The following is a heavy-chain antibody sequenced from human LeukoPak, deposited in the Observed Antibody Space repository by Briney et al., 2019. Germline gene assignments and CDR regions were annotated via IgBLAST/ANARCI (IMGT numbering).Heavy chain of an antibody. J-gene: IGHJ3*02. CDR3: ARGPGAFDI. D-gene: IGHD2-2*01. CDR2: INSDGSST. Sequence: GGSLRLSCVASGFMFSSYWMNWVRQAPGKGLVWVSRINSDGSSTSYADSVKGRFTISRDNAKNTLFLQMNSLRAGDTAVYYCARGPGAFDIWGQGTMVTVSS. CDR1: GFMFSSYW. V-gene: IGHV3-74*01.